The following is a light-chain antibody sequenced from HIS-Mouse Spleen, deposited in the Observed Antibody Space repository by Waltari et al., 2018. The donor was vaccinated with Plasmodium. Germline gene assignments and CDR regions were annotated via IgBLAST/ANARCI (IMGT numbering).Light chain of an antibody. CDR2: EVS. J-gene: IGLJ2*01. Sequence: QSALTQPPSASGSPGQSVPISCTGTSSAVGGYNYVSWYQQHPGKAPKLMIYEVSTRPSGVPDRFSGSKSGNTASLTVAGLQAEDEADYYCSSYAGSSNLVFGGGTKLTVL. V-gene: IGLV2-8*01. CDR3: SSYAGSSNLV. CDR1: SSAVGGYNY.